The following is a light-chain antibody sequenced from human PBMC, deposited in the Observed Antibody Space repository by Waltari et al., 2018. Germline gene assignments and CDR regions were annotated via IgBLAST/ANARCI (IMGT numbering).Light chain of an antibody. V-gene: IGLV3-19*01. CDR3: SSRDSGAHRHV. J-gene: IGLJ1*01. CDR1: SLGSYY. Sequence: SSELTQDSAVSVALGPTVRITCPGDSLGSYYTTWYQQKAGQAPILVIYGQNNRPSGIPDRFSGSYSGRTASLTITGAQAEDEADYYCSSRDSGAHRHVFGTGTKVTVL. CDR2: GQN.